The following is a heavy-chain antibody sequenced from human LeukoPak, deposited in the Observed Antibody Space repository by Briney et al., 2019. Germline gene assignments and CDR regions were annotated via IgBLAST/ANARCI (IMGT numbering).Heavy chain of an antibody. CDR2: IYYSGST. J-gene: IGHJ5*02. D-gene: IGHD6-19*01. CDR3: ARRSGWYSA. CDR1: GGSISSSSYY. Sequence: SETLSLTCTVSGGSISSSSYYWGWIRQPPGKGLEWIGSIYYSGSTYYNPSLKSRVTISVDTSKNQFSLKLSSVTAADTAVYYRARRSGWYSAWGQGTLVTVSS. V-gene: IGHV4-39*01.